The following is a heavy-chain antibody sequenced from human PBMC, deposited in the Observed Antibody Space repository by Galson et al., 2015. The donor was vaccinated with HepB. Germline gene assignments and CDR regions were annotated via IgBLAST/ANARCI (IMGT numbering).Heavy chain of an antibody. J-gene: IGHJ6*02. CDR1: GFTFSDYY. V-gene: IGHV3-11*01. D-gene: IGHD6-19*01. CDR3: ARGGGKNLAGLFHYYYYGLDV. CDR2: ISSSGDTI. Sequence: SLILACAASGFTFSDYYRSWIRQAPGEGLEWLSYISSSGDTIYYADSVRGRFTISRDNANNSLDLQMNSLRAEDTAVYYCARGGGKNLAGLFHYYYYGLDVWGQGTTVTVSS.